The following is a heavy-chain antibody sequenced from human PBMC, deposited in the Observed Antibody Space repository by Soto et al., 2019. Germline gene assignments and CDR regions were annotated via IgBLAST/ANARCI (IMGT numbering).Heavy chain of an antibody. J-gene: IGHJ4*02. CDR3: ARLRITIFGVADALDY. D-gene: IGHD3-3*01. V-gene: IGHV4-31*03. CDR1: GGSISSGGYY. Sequence: SETLSLTCTVSGGSISSGGYYWSWIRQHPGKGLEWIGYIYYSGSTYYNPSLKSRVTISVDTSKNQFSLKLSSVTAADTAVYYCARLRITIFGVADALDYWGQGTLVTVSS. CDR2: IYYSGST.